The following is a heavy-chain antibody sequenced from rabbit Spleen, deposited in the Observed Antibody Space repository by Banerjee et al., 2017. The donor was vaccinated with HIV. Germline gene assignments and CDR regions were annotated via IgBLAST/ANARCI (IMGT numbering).Heavy chain of an antibody. J-gene: IGHJ4*01. V-gene: IGHV1S47*01. CDR3: ARDLPDVIGWNFGW. Sequence: QEQLVESGGGLVQPGGSLKLSCKASGFDFSSYGVSWVRQAPGKGLEWIGYIDPVFGHTYYASWVNGRFSISRENTQNTVSLQMTSLTVADTATYFCARDLPDVIGWNFGWWGPGTLVTVS. CDR1: GFDFSSYG. CDR2: IDPVFGHT. D-gene: IGHD1-1*01.